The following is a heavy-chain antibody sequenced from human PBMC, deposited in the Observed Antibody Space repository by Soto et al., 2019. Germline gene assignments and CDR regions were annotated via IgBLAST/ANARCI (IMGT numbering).Heavy chain of an antibody. CDR1: GFTFSSYV. J-gene: IGHJ4*02. V-gene: IGHV3-30*18. Sequence: GGFLRLSCAASGFTFSSYVMHWVRQAPGKGLEWVAVILNDGSNEYYVDSVKGRFTVSRDNAKNTLYLQMNSLRAEDTAVYYCAKIFWGGYCTTASCYVLDYWGLGTMVTVSS. CDR3: AKIFWGGYCTTASCYVLDY. D-gene: IGHD2-2*03. CDR2: ILNDGSNE.